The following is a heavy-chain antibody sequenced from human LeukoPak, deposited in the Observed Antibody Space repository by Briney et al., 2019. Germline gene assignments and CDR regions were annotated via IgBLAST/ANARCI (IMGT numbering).Heavy chain of an antibody. D-gene: IGHD3-9*01. CDR3: ARDRYGMTLIDY. J-gene: IGHJ4*02. V-gene: IGHV1-46*01. CDR1: GYTFTSYY. CDR2: INPSGGST. Sequence: ASVKVSCKASGYTFTSYYMHWVRQVPGQGLEWMGIINPSGGSTSYAQKFQGRVTMTRDTSTSTVYMELSSLRSEDTAVYYCARDRYGMTLIDYWGQGTLVTVSS.